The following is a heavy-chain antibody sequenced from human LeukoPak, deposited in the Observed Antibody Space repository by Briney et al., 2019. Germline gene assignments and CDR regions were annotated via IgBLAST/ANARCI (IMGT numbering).Heavy chain of an antibody. D-gene: IGHD6-25*01. Sequence: GGSLRLTCAASGFTFRNYWMYWVRQAPGKGPMWVSRINADGSDTSYADSVKGRFTISRDDAKNKVYLQTNSLTVEDTAVYYCAESGYFYYYGMDVWGQGTTVTVSS. CDR1: GFTFRNYW. V-gene: IGHV3-74*01. J-gene: IGHJ6*02. CDR3: AESGYFYYYGMDV. CDR2: INADGSDT.